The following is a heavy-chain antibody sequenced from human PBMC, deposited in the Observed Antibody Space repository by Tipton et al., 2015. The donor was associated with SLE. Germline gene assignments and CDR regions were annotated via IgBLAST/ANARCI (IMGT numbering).Heavy chain of an antibody. CDR3: ARRCGMGLYR. J-gene: IGHJ4*02. D-gene: IGHD3-3*01. CDR1: GRSFSSYF. Sequence: TLSLTCAVSGRSFSSYFWSWVRQSPGKGLEWIGELNHGGTTNYNPSLKSRVSISVDTSKNQFSLRLNSVTAADTAVYYCARRCGMGLYRWGQGPLVPVSS. CDR2: LNHGGTT. V-gene: IGHV4-34*01.